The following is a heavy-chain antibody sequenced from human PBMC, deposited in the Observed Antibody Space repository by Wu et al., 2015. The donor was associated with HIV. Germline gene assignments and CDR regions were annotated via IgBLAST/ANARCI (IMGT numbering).Heavy chain of an antibody. Sequence: QVQLVQSGAEVKKPGASVKVSCKASGYTFTGYYMHWVRQAPGQGLEWMGWINPNSGGTNYAQKFLGRVTLTMDESRTTAYMDLSGLTSEDTAVYYCARVETWDGGSPFDYWGQGTLVTVSS. D-gene: IGHD2-15*01. CDR3: ARVETWDGGSPFDY. CDR1: GYTFTGYY. J-gene: IGHJ4*02. CDR2: INPNSGGT. V-gene: IGHV1-2*02.